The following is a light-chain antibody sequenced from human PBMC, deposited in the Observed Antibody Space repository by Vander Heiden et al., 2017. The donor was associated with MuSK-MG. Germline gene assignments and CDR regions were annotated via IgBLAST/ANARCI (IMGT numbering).Light chain of an antibody. Sequence: DIQMTQSPSTLSASVGDRVTITCRASQSISSWLAWYQQKPGRAPKLLIYKSSTLESGVPSRFSGSGSGTEFTLTISSLQPDDFATYYCQHYNGYLVTFGQGTKLEIK. CDR2: KSS. CDR1: QSISSW. CDR3: QHYNGYLVT. V-gene: IGKV1-5*03. J-gene: IGKJ2*01.